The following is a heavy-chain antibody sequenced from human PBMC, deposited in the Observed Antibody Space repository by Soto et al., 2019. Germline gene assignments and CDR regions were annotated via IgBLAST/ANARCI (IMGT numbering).Heavy chain of an antibody. Sequence: QGQLMESGGGVVQPGKSLRLSCVDSGASFSAYAMHWVRKAPGKGLEWVAGVSYEGNIQYYADSGKGRFTLSRDKSKASFILQINSLTTEDTTLYFCAKIKPPVAEFDAFYIWGQGTTVTVSS. D-gene: IGHD2-2*01. CDR3: AKIKPPVAEFDAFYI. J-gene: IGHJ3*02. CDR1: GASFSAYA. CDR2: VSYEGNIQ. V-gene: IGHV3-30*18.